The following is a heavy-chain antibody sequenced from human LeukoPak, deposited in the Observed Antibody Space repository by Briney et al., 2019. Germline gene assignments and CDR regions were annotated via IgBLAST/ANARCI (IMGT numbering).Heavy chain of an antibody. J-gene: IGHJ4*02. CDR3: ARARLAYCGGDCYLPYY. CDR1: GFTFSSYS. CDR2: ISSSSSTI. D-gene: IGHD2-21*02. V-gene: IGHV3-48*04. Sequence: PGGSLRLSCAASGFTFSSYSMNWVRQAPGKGLEWVSYISSSSSTIYYADSVKGRFTISRDNAKNSLYLQMNSLSAEDTAVYYCARARLAYCGGDCYLPYYWGQGTLVTVSS.